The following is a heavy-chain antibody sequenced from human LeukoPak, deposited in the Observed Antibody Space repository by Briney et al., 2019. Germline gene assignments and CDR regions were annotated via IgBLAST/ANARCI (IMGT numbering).Heavy chain of an antibody. CDR2: IYYSGST. J-gene: IGHJ4*02. Sequence: SETLSLTCTVSGGSISSSSYYWGWIRQPPGKWLEWIGSIYYSGSTYYNPSLNSRVTISVHTSKKQFSPKLRSVSAADTAVYYCARAEFPGRYPHFDHWGRGPRV. CDR1: GGSISSSSYY. CDR3: ARAEFPGRYPHFDH. D-gene: IGHD3-10*01. V-gene: IGHV4-39*07.